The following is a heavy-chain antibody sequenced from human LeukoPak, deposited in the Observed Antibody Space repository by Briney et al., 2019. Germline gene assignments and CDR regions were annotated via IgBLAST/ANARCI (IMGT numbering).Heavy chain of an antibody. Sequence: SQTLSLTCTVSGGSISSGGYYWSWIRQHPGKGLEWIGYIYYSGSTYYNPSLKSRVTISVDTSKNQFSLKLSSVAAADTAVYYCARDMFPYYYYGMDVWGQGTTVTVSS. CDR1: GGSISSGGYY. V-gene: IGHV4-31*03. CDR2: IYYSGST. J-gene: IGHJ6*02. CDR3: ARDMFPYYYYGMDV. D-gene: IGHD3-10*02.